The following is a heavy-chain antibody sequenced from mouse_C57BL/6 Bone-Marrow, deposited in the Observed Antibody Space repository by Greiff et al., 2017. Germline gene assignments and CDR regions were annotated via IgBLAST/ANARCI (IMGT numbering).Heavy chain of an antibody. CDR2: IDPENGDT. Sequence: EVQLQQSGAELVRPGASVKLSCTASGFNIKDDYMHWVKQRPEQGLEWIGWIDPENGDTEYASKFQGKATITADTSSNTAYLQLSSLTSEHTAVYYCTTGMVDVWGTGTTVTVSS. CDR1: GFNIKDDY. V-gene: IGHV14-4*01. D-gene: IGHD2-3*01. CDR3: TTGMVDV. J-gene: IGHJ1*03.